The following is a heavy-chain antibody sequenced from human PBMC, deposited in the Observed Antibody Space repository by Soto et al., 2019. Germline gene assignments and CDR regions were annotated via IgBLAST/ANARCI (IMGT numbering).Heavy chain of an antibody. J-gene: IGHJ4*02. Sequence: QITLKESGPTLVKPTQTLTLTCTFSGFSLSTSGVGVGWIRQPPGKALEWLALIYWDDDKRYSPSLNSRLTITKETSKNQVVLTMTNMDPVDTATYYCAHSLGYESSGYYYNPPFDYWGQGTLVTVSS. D-gene: IGHD3-22*01. CDR3: AHSLGYESSGYYYNPPFDY. V-gene: IGHV2-5*02. CDR2: IYWDDDK. CDR1: GFSLSTSGVG.